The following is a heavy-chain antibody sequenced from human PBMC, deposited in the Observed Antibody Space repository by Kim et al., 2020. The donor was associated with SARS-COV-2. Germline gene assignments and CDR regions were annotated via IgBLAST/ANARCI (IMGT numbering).Heavy chain of an antibody. CDR2: ISVYNGNA. CDR1: GYTFTSYG. J-gene: IGHJ6*02. CDR3: ARDGGADIVVVPANYYYYYGMDV. V-gene: IGHV1-18*01. Sequence: ASVKVSCKASGYTFTSYGITWVRQAPGQGLEWMGWISVYNGNANYAQKVQGRVTMTTDTSTSTAYMELRSLRSDDTAVYYCARDGGADIVVVPANYYYYYGMDVWGQGTTVTVSS. D-gene: IGHD2-2*01.